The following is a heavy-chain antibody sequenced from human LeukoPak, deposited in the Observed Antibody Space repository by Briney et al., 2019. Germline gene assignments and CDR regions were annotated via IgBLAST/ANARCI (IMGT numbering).Heavy chain of an antibody. Sequence: PGGSLRLSCAASGFTFDDYGMSWVRQAPGKGLEWVSGINWNGGSTGYADSVKGRFTISRDNAKNSLYLQMNSLRAEDTALYYCAREGIGDFWSGFMGTHYYYYMDVWGKGTTVTVSS. J-gene: IGHJ6*03. D-gene: IGHD3-3*01. CDR2: INWNGGST. V-gene: IGHV3-20*04. CDR1: GFTFDDYG. CDR3: AREGIGDFWSGFMGTHYYYYMDV.